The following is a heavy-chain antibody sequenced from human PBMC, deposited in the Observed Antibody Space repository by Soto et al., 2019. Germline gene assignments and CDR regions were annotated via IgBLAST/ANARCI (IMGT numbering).Heavy chain of an antibody. V-gene: IGHV3-48*01. Sequence: PGGSLRLSCAASGFTFSSYSMNWVRQAPGKGLEWVSYISSSSSTIYYADSVKGRFTISRDNAKNSLYLQMNSLRAEDTAVYYCARGYGITMVRGVIRTFDYWGQGTLVTVSS. CDR1: GFTFSSYS. D-gene: IGHD3-10*01. J-gene: IGHJ4*02. CDR3: ARGYGITMVRGVIRTFDY. CDR2: ISSSSSTI.